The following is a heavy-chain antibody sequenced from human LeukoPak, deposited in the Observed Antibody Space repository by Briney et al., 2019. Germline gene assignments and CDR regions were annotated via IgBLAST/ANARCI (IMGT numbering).Heavy chain of an antibody. Sequence: PGGSLRLSCAASGFTLSNYAMSWVRQAPGKGLEWVSTISGSGGSTYYADSVKGRFTISRDNSKNTLYLQMNSLRAEDTAVYYCAKVLIFSRGGVVDEYFQHWGQGTLVSVSS. CDR1: GFTLSNYA. CDR3: AKVLIFSRGGVVDEYFQH. CDR2: ISGSGGST. D-gene: IGHD3-16*01. J-gene: IGHJ1*01. V-gene: IGHV3-23*01.